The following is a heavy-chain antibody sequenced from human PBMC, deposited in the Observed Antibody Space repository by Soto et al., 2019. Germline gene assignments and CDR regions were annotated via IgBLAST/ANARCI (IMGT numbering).Heavy chain of an antibody. Sequence: SETLSLTCAVYGGSFSGYDWSWIRQPPGKGLEWIGEINHSGSTNYNPSLKSRVTISVDTSKNQFSLKLSSVTAADTAVYYCARGGGVYYFDYWGQGTLVTVSS. V-gene: IGHV4-34*01. CDR3: ARGGGVYYFDY. CDR1: GGSFSGYD. CDR2: INHSGST. J-gene: IGHJ4*02. D-gene: IGHD2-8*02.